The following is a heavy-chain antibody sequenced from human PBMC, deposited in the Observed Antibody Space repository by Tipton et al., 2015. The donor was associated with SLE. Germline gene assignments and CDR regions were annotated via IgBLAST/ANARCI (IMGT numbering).Heavy chain of an antibody. CDR3: AREGEYDWRRYFDL. CDR1: GYSISSGYY. V-gene: IGHV4-38-2*02. J-gene: IGHJ2*01. D-gene: IGHD3-3*01. CDR2: IYHSGST. Sequence: TLSLTCVVSGYSISSGYYWGWIRQPPGKGLEWIGTIYHSGSTYYNPSLKSRVTISVDTSKNQFSLKLSSVTAADTAVYYCAREGEYDWRRYFDLWGRGTLVTVSS.